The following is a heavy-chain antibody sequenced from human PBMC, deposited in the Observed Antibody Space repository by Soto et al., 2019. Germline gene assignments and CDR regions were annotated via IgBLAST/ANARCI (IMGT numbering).Heavy chain of an antibody. J-gene: IGHJ4*02. Sequence: AGGSLRLSCAASGFTFSDYYMSWIRQAPGKGLEWVSYISSSSSYTNYADSVKGRFTISRDSAKNSLYLQMNSLRAEDTAVYYCARDKGYSYGSFDYWGQGTLVTVSS. V-gene: IGHV3-11*06. CDR2: ISSSSSYT. CDR1: GFTFSDYY. CDR3: ARDKGYSYGSFDY. D-gene: IGHD5-18*01.